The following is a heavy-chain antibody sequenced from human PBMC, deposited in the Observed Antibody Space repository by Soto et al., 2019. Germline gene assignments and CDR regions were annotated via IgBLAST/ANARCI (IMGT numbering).Heavy chain of an antibody. D-gene: IGHD3-22*01. CDR2: IIPVFGTT. CDR1: GGTFGNYA. Sequence: QVQLVQSGAEVKKPGSSVKVSCKASGGTFGNYAFSWVRKAPGQGLEWLGGIIPVFGTTNYARKFQGRVSITADKSTSTAYMDLSSLSSGDTAVYYCARDYYDGRGFYSWYFDIWGRGTLVTVSS. J-gene: IGHJ2*01. CDR3: ARDYYDGRGFYSWYFDI. V-gene: IGHV1-69*06.